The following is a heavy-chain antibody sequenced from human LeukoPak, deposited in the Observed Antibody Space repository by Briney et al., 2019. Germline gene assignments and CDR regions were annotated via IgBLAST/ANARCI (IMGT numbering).Heavy chain of an antibody. J-gene: IGHJ3*02. CDR1: GYTFTSYY. CDR2: INPNSGGT. Sequence: ASVKVSCKASGYTFTSYYMHWVRQAPGQGLEWMGWINPNSGGTNYAQKFQGRVTMTRDTSISTAYMELSRLRSDDTAVYYCASHPPYYYDSSGWNDAFDIWGQGTMVTVSS. D-gene: IGHD3-22*01. CDR3: ASHPPYYYDSSGWNDAFDI. V-gene: IGHV1-2*02.